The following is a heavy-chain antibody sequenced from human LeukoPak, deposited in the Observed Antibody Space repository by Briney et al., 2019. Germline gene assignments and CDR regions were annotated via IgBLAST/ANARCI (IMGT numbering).Heavy chain of an antibody. CDR3: ARRDSSGWYVFDY. CDR2: INAGNGNT. J-gene: IGHJ4*02. CDR1: GYTFTSYA. V-gene: IGHV1-3*01. Sequence: ASVKVSCKASGYTFTSYAMHWVRQAPGQRLEWMGWINAGNGNTKYSQKFQGRVTITRDTSASTAYMKLSSLRSEDTAVYYCARRDSSGWYVFDYWGQGTLVTVSS. D-gene: IGHD6-19*01.